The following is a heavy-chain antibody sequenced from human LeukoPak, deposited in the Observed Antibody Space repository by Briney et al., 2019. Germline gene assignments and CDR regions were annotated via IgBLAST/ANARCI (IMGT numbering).Heavy chain of an antibody. CDR1: GGLFSGYY. J-gene: IGHJ4*02. D-gene: IGHD2-2*01. CDR3: ARRLYQLPRIYYFDY. CDR2: INHSGST. Sequence: SETLSLTCAVYGGLFSGYYWSWIRQPPGKGLEWIGEINHSGSTNYNPSLKSRVTISVDTSKNQFSLKLSSVTAADTAVYYCARRLYQLPRIYYFDYWGQGTLVTVSS. V-gene: IGHV4-34*01.